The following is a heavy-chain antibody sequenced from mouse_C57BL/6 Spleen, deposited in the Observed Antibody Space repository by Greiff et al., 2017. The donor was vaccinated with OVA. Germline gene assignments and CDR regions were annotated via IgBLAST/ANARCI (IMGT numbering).Heavy chain of an antibody. CDR2: IYPRSGNT. D-gene: IGHD1-1*01. CDR3: ARSFYGSSPNWYFDV. Sequence: VLLVESGAELARPGASVKLSCKASGYTFTSYGISWVKQRTGQGLEWIGEIYPRSGNTYYNEKFKGKATLTADKSSSTAYMELRSLTSEDSAVYFCARSFYGSSPNWYFDVWGTGTTVTVSS. V-gene: IGHV1-81*01. CDR1: GYTFTSYG. J-gene: IGHJ1*03.